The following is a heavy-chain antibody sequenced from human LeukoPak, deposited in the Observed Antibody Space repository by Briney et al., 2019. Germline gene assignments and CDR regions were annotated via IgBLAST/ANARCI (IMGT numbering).Heavy chain of an antibody. J-gene: IGHJ3*02. D-gene: IGHD3-22*01. CDR3: ARAGRPDYYDSTRGAFDI. CDR1: GFTFSSYG. V-gene: IGHV3-30*03. CDR2: ISYDGSNK. Sequence: PGGSLRLSCAASGFTFSSYGMHWVRQAPGKGLEWVAVISYDGSNKYYADSVKGRFTISRDNAKNSLYLQMNSLRAEDTAVYYCARAGRPDYYDSTRGAFDIWGQGTMVTVSS.